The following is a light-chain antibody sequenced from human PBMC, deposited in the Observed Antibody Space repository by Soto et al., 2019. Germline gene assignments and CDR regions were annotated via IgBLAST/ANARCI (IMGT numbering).Light chain of an antibody. V-gene: IGLV2-11*01. Sequence: QSALTQPRSVSGSPGQSVTISCTGTSSDVGGYNFVSWYQQHPGKAPKLMIYDVSKQPSGVPDRFSGSKSANTASLTISGLQAEDEADYYCCSYAGSYTWVFGTGTKLTVL. CDR2: DVS. J-gene: IGLJ1*01. CDR1: SSDVGGYNF. CDR3: CSYAGSYTWV.